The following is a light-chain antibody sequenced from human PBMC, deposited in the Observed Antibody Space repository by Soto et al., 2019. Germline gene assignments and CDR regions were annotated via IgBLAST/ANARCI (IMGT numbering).Light chain of an antibody. J-gene: IGLJ2*01. CDR1: SSDVGGYNY. CDR2: DVS. Sequence: QSALTQPASMSGSPGQSITISCTGTSSDVGGYNYVSWYQQHPGKAPKLMIYDVSNRPSGVSNRFSGSKSGNTASLSISGLKAEDEADYYCSSYTSSITLVFGGGTKLTVL. V-gene: IGLV2-14*03. CDR3: SSYTSSITLV.